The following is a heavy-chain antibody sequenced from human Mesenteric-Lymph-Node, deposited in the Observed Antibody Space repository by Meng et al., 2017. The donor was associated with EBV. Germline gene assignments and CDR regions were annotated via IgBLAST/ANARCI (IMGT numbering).Heavy chain of an antibody. J-gene: IGHJ4*02. CDR1: GRSIGSGASY. Sequence: RPELAHRVGQPSPTLSLTCAVSGRSIGSGASYWTCIRHPPRKGLEYIRYFYYRGSSYCNPSFQSRVTMSVATSKNQFSLKLSSVTAADTAVYYCARGYSYDSFGLDYWGQGALVTVSS. V-gene: IGHV4-30-4*01. D-gene: IGHD5-18*01. CDR3: ARGYSYDSFGLDY. CDR2: FYYRGSS.